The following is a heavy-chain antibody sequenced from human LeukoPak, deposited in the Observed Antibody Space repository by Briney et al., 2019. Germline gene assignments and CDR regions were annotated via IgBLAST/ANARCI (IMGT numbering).Heavy chain of an antibody. J-gene: IGHJ4*02. D-gene: IGHD3-3*01. CDR1: GFTVSSNY. CDR2: IYSGGST. Sequence: GGSLRLSCAASGFTVSSNYMSWVRQAPGKGLEWVSVIYSGGSTYYADSVKGRFTISRDNSKNTLYLQMNSLRAEDTAVYYCAKGLRFFMGTGAFDYWGQGTLVTVSS. CDR3: AKGLRFFMGTGAFDY. V-gene: IGHV3-66*02.